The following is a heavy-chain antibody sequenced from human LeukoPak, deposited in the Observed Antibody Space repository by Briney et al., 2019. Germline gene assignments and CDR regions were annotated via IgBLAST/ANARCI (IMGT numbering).Heavy chain of an antibody. D-gene: IGHD3-9*01. CDR1: GGSISSYY. Sequence: PSETLSLTCTVSGGSISSYYWSWIRQPPGKGLEGIGYIYYSRSTNYNPALKSRVTISVDTSKNQFSLKLSSVTAADTAVYYCARLVYDILPGYYFFDYWGQGTLVTVSS. J-gene: IGHJ4*02. V-gene: IGHV4-59*08. CDR2: IYYSRST. CDR3: ARLVYDILPGYYFFDY.